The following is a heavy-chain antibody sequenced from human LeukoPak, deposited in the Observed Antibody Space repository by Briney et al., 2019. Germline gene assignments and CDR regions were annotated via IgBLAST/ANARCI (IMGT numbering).Heavy chain of an antibody. V-gene: IGHV3-30*18. J-gene: IGHJ4*02. D-gene: IGHD1-26*01. CDR2: ISYDGSNK. CDR3: AKDQYSGSHYFDY. Sequence: QAGGSLRLSCAASGFTFSSYGMHWVRQAPGKGLEWVAVISYDGSNKYYADPVKGRFTISRDNSKNTLYLQMNSLRAEDTAVYYCAKDQYSGSHYFDYWGQGTLVTVSS. CDR1: GFTFSSYG.